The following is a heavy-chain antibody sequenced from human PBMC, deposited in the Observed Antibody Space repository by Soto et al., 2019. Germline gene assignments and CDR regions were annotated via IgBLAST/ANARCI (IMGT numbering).Heavy chain of an antibody. Sequence: SETLSLTCTVSGGSISSYYWSWIRQPPGKGLEWIGYIYYSGSTNYNPSLKSRVTISVDTSKNQFSLKLSSVTAADTAVYYCARVKDSSSHQFDPWGQGTLVTVSS. CDR1: GGSISSYY. V-gene: IGHV4-59*01. CDR3: ARVKDSSSHQFDP. J-gene: IGHJ5*02. CDR2: IYYSGST. D-gene: IGHD6-13*01.